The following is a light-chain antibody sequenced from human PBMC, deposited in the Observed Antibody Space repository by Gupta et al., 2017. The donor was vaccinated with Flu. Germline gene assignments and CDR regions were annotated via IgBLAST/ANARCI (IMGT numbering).Light chain of an antibody. CDR2: GAS. CDR1: QSVSSY. CDR3: QPLSNPPL. V-gene: IGKV3-11*01. Sequence: EMVSTPSPATLSFSRRERSTPSCTASQSVSSYLAWYQQKSGQAPRLLIYGASNMATGIPARFSGSGSGTDFTLTISSLEPEDFAVYYCQPLSNPPLFGGGTKVEIK. J-gene: IGKJ4*01.